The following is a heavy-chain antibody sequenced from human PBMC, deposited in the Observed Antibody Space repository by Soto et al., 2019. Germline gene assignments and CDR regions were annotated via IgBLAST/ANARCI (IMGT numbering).Heavy chain of an antibody. J-gene: IGHJ6*02. CDR3: AKGLSDIVVVPDYYYGMDV. V-gene: IGHV3-23*01. CDR2: ISGSGGST. CDR1: GFTFSSYA. D-gene: IGHD2-2*01. Sequence: SLRLSCAASGFTFSSYAMSWVRQAPGKGLEWVSAISGSGGSTYYADSVKGRFTISRDNSKNTLYLQMNSLRAEDTAVYYCAKGLSDIVVVPDYYYGMDVWGQGTTVTVSS.